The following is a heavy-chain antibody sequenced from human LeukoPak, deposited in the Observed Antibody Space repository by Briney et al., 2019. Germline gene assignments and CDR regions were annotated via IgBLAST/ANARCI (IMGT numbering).Heavy chain of an antibody. D-gene: IGHD2-2*01. J-gene: IGHJ3*02. CDR2: INPNSGGT. CDR1: GYIFTDYY. V-gene: IGHV1-2*06. CDR3: ARNVVPAARARVLDI. Sequence: ASVKVSCKASGYIFTDYYMHWVRQAPGQELGWMGRINPNSGGTNYAQKFQGRVTMTRDTSISTAYMELSRLRSDDTAVYYCARNVVPAARARVLDIWGQGTMVTVSS.